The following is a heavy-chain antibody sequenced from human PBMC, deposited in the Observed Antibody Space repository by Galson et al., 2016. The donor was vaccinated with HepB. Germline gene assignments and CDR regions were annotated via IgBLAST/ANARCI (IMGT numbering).Heavy chain of an antibody. CDR1: EFTITNYS. CDR2: ISSGSTYI. Sequence: SLRLSCAASEFTITNYSMNWVRQAPGKGLEWVSSISSGSTYIYYADSVRGRFTISRDNAKNSLYLQMDSLRDEDTAVYYCARDYADNANWFDPWGQGTLVTVSS. CDR3: ARDYADNANWFDP. J-gene: IGHJ5*02. D-gene: IGHD1-1*01. V-gene: IGHV3-21*01.